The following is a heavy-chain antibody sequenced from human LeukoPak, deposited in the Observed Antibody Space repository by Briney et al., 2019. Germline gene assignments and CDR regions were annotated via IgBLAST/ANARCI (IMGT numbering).Heavy chain of an antibody. D-gene: IGHD6-13*01. V-gene: IGHV4-59*01. Sequence: TSETLSLTCTVSGGCISTYYWSWIRQPPGKGLEWIGYIYYTGSTNYNPSLKSRVTLSVDTSKNQFSLNLSSVTAADTVVYYCARVDSINWYDSRGYFDYWGQGTLVTVSS. CDR2: IYYTGST. J-gene: IGHJ4*02. CDR3: ARVDSINWYDSRGYFDY. CDR1: GGCISTYY.